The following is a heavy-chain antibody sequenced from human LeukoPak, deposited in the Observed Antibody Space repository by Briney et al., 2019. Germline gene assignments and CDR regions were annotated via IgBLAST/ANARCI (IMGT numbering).Heavy chain of an antibody. CDR1: GFTFSNYA. CDR3: ANLPQAARDY. J-gene: IGHJ4*02. CDR2: ISGSGGST. D-gene: IGHD2-15*01. Sequence: TGGSLRLSCAASGFTFSNYAMSWVRQAPGKGLEWVSNISGSGGSTYYADSVKGRFTISRDNSKNTLYLQMNSLRAEDTAVYYCANLPQAARDYWGQGTLVTVSS. V-gene: IGHV3-23*01.